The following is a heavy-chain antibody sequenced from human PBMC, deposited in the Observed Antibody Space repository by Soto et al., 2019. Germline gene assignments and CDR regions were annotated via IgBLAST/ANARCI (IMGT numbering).Heavy chain of an antibody. CDR3: ARGLITGSHYSGGWYYFDS. D-gene: IGHD6-19*01. Sequence: SETLSLTCTVSGGSISSSSYYWGWIRQPPGKGQEWIGSIYYSGSTYYNPSLKSRVTISVDTSKNQFSLKLSSVTAADTAVYYCARGLITGSHYSGGWYYFDSWGQGTQVTVSS. CDR1: GGSISSSSYY. CDR2: IYYSGST. V-gene: IGHV4-39*01. J-gene: IGHJ4*02.